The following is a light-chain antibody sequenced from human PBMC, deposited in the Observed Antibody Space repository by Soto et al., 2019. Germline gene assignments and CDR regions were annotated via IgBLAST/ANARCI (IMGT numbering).Light chain of an antibody. CDR3: QQYGSSPRIT. CDR1: QSVSSSY. V-gene: IGKV3-20*01. J-gene: IGKJ5*01. CDR2: GAS. Sequence: LTQSPATQSLSPGERATLSCRASQSVSSSYLAWYQQKPGQAPRLLIYGASSRATGIPDRFSGSGSGTDFTLTISRLEPEDFAVYYCQQYGSSPRITFGQGTRLEIK.